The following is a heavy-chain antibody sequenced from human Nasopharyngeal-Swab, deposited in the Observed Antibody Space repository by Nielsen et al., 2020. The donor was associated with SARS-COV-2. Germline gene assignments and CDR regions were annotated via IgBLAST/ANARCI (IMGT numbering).Heavy chain of an antibody. D-gene: IGHD6-19*01. Sequence: SETLSLTCAVYGGSFSGYYWSWIRQPPGKGLEWIGEINHSGSTNYNPSLKSRVTISVDTSKNQFSLKLSSVTAADTAVYYCAGVPPIAVAGKGVDVWGQGTTVTVSS. CDR2: INHSGST. V-gene: IGHV4-34*01. CDR3: AGVPPIAVAGKGVDV. CDR1: GGSFSGYY. J-gene: IGHJ6*02.